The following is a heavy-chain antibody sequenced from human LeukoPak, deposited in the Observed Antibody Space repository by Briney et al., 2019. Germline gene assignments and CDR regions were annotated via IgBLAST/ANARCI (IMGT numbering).Heavy chain of an antibody. CDR2: INQDGSEK. V-gene: IGHV3-7*04. CDR1: GFTLSTYW. J-gene: IGHJ6*03. CDR3: ARGMGLHLGELSFYYYYYMDV. Sequence: GGSLRLSCAASGFTLSTYWMTWVRQAPGKGLEWVANINQDGSEKYSVDSVKGRFTISRDNAKNSLYLQMNSLRAEDTAVYYCARGMGLHLGELSFYYYYYMDVWGKGTTVTISS. D-gene: IGHD3-16*02.